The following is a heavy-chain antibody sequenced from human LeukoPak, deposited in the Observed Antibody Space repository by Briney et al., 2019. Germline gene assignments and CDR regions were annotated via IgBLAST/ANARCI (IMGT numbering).Heavy chain of an antibody. CDR3: ARDNRTVGATSVDY. Sequence: ASVKVSCKASGYTFTGYYMHWVRQAPGQGLEWMGWINPNSGDTNYAQKFQGRVTMTRDTSISTAYMELSRLRSDDTAVYYCARDNRTVGATSVDYWGQGTLVTVSS. J-gene: IGHJ4*02. CDR1: GYTFTGYY. D-gene: IGHD1-26*01. CDR2: INPNSGDT. V-gene: IGHV1-2*02.